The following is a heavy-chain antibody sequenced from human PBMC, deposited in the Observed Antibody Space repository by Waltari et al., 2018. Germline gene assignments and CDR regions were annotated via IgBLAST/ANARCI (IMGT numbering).Heavy chain of an antibody. D-gene: IGHD1-7*01. V-gene: IGHV3-53*01. CDR1: GFTVSSNY. CDR3: ARDRRIKLPRYYYGMDV. Sequence: EVQLVESGGGLIQPGGSLRLSCAASGFTVSSNYMSWVRQAPGKGLEWVSVSYSGGSTYYADSVKGRFTISRDNSKNTLYLQMNSLRAEDTAVYYCARDRRIKLPRYYYGMDVWGQGTTVTVSS. J-gene: IGHJ6*02. CDR2: SYSGGST.